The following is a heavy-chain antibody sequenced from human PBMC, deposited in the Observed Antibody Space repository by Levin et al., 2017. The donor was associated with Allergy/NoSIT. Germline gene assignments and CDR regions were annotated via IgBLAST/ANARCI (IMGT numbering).Heavy chain of an antibody. J-gene: IGHJ6*02. D-gene: IGHD2-21*01. CDR2: ISFDEVTK. V-gene: IGHV3-30*04. Sequence: SGESLKISCAASGFTFSNYPMHWVRQAPGKGLEWVAVISFDEVTKYYADSVKGRFTISRDSLKSTLYVEMNSLRADDTGVYFCARGGVPPYSSGYYYYHMDVWGPGTTVTVSS. CDR3: ARGGVPPYSSGYYYYHMDV. CDR1: GFTFSNYP.